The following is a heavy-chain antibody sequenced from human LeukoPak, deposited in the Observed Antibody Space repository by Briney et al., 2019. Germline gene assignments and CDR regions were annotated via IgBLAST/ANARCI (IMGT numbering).Heavy chain of an antibody. CDR2: LDYSGST. Sequence: PSETLSLTCTVSGDSITSFTYYWGWIRQPPGKGLEWIGTLDYSGSTYYNPSLKSRVTISVDTSKNQFSLKLSSVTAADTAVYYCARGLWFGDENPPYFDYWGQGTLVTVSS. D-gene: IGHD3-10*01. V-gene: IGHV4-39*07. J-gene: IGHJ4*02. CDR1: GDSITSFTYY. CDR3: ARGLWFGDENPPYFDY.